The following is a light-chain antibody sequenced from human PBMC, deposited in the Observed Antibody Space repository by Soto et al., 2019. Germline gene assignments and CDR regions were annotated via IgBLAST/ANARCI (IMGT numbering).Light chain of an antibody. V-gene: IGLV1-44*01. J-gene: IGLJ1*01. CDR3: AAWDDSLNGFV. CDR2: TNN. Sequence: QSVLTQPPSASGAPGQRVTISGSGSSSNIGSNTVNWYQQLPGTAPKLLIYTNNQRPSGVRDRFAGSRSGTSASLAISGLQSEDEADYYCAAWDDSLNGFVFGTGTKLTVL. CDR1: SSNIGSNT.